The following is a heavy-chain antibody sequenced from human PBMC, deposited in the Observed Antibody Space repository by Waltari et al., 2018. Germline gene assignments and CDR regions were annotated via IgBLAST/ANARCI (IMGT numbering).Heavy chain of an antibody. J-gene: IGHJ4*02. CDR1: GFTFSSYA. D-gene: IGHD3-22*01. CDR2: IRGSGGST. CDR3: AKKGYDSSGYYDY. Sequence: EVQLLESGGGLVQPGGSLRLSCAASGFTFSSYAMSWVRQGPGKGLGWVSAIRGSGGSTDYADSVKGRFTISRDNSKNTLYLQMNSLRAEDTAVYYCAKKGYDSSGYYDYWGQGTLVTVSS. V-gene: IGHV3-23*01.